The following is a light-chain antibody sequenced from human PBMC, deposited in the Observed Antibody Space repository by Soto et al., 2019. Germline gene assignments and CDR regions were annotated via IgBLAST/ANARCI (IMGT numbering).Light chain of an antibody. CDR1: QSISSW. CDR2: KAS. CDR3: QQYNSYPLT. V-gene: IGKV1-5*03. Sequence: DIQMTQSPSTLSASVGDRVTITCRASQSISSWLAWYQQKPGKAPNLLIYKASSLESGVPSRFSGGGSGTEFTLTISSLQPYDVATYYCQQYNSYPLTCGGGTKVEIK. J-gene: IGKJ4*01.